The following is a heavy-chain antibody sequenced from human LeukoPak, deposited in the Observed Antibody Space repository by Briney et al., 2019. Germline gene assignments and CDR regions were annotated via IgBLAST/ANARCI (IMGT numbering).Heavy chain of an antibody. CDR3: AKEYDILTGSFDY. CDR2: IRYDGSNK. Sequence: GGSLRLSCAASGFTFSSYSMNWVRQAPGKGLEWVAFIRYDGSNKYYADSVKGRFTISRDNSKNTLYLQMNSLRAEDTAVYYCAKEYDILTGSFDYWGQGTLVAVSS. J-gene: IGHJ4*02. CDR1: GFTFSSYS. V-gene: IGHV3-30*02. D-gene: IGHD3-9*01.